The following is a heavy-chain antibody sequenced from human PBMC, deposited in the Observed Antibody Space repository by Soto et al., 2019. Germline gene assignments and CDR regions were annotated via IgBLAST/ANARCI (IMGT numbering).Heavy chain of an antibody. CDR2: LSGASGSP. CDR3: AKGAYDSHRSSTDF. V-gene: IGHV3-23*01. CDR1: GFTFNNYA. Sequence: PGGSLRLSCAASGFTFNNYAMFWFRRAPGEGLQWVSTLSGASGSPYYADSVKGRFTVSRDSSKNTLYLQMDTLRAEDTAVYYCAKGAYDSHRSSTDFWGQGTLVTAPQ. J-gene: IGHJ4*02. D-gene: IGHD3-22*01.